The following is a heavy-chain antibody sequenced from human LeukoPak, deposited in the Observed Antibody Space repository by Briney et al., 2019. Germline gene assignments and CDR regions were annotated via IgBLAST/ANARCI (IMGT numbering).Heavy chain of an antibody. Sequence: GGSLRLSCAASEFTFSSYSMNWVRQAPGKGLEWVSYITNSGNSKSYADSVKGRFTISRDNTKNSLYLQMNGLRAEDTAVYYCARERYGDYEIDYWGQGTLVTVSS. D-gene: IGHD4-17*01. V-gene: IGHV3-48*01. CDR3: ARERYGDYEIDY. CDR1: EFTFSSYS. J-gene: IGHJ4*02. CDR2: ITNSGNSK.